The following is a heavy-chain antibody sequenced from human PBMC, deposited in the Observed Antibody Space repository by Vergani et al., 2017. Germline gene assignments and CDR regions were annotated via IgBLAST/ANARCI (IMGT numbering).Heavy chain of an antibody. CDR2: IRNKAYGGTT. Sequence: EVQLLESGGGLVQPGGSPRLSCAASGFSFGDYAMTWVRQAPGKGLEWVAFIRNKAYGGTTEYAASVKGRFTISRDDSKRLAYLQLSGLKTEDTAVYFCSRGRGYSFGYSDYWGQGTLVTVSS. CDR3: SRGRGYSFGYSDY. V-gene: IGHV3-49*04. CDR1: GFSFGDYA. J-gene: IGHJ4*02. D-gene: IGHD5-18*01.